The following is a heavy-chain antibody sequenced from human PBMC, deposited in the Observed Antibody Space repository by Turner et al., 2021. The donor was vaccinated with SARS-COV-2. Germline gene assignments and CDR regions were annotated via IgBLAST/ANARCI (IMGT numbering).Heavy chain of an antibody. D-gene: IGHD3-16*01. Sequence: QVQLQQWGAGLLKPSETLSLTCAVYAGSFSGYYWSFIRQPPGKGLEWIGEINHIGNTNYNPSLQSRVITSVDTSKNHFSLKLTSVTAADTAVYYCARGRDDYIWGSPTPTYYFDYWGQGTLVTVSS. V-gene: IGHV4-34*01. CDR2: INHIGNT. CDR1: AGSFSGYY. J-gene: IGHJ4*02. CDR3: ARGRDDYIWGSPTPTYYFDY.